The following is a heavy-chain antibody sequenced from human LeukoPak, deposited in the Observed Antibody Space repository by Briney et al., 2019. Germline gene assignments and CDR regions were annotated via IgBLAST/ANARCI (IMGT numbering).Heavy chain of an antibody. Sequence: SETLSLTCTVSGGSISSYYWSWIRQPPGKGLEWIGYIYTSGSTNYNPSLKSRDTISVDTSKNQFSLKLSSVTAADTAVYYCARVLLSTGSYYFDYWGQGTLVTVSS. CDR1: GGSISSYY. CDR3: ARVLLSTGSYYFDY. CDR2: IYTSGST. D-gene: IGHD1-26*01. V-gene: IGHV4-4*09. J-gene: IGHJ4*02.